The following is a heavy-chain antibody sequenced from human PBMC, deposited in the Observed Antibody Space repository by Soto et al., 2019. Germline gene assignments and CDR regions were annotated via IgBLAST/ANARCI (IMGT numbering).Heavy chain of an antibody. V-gene: IGHV3-23*01. CDR1: GFTFSSYA. D-gene: IGHD5-18*01. CDR2: ISGSGGST. CDR3: AKDSRIHPIRLWLCDFDD. J-gene: IGHJ4*01. Sequence: GGSLRLSCAASGFTFSSYAMSWVRQAPGKGLEWVSAISGSGGSTYYADSVKGRFTISRDNSKNTLYLLMNSRRAEDTAAYYCAKDSRIHPIRLWLCDFDDWGQGTLVTVSS.